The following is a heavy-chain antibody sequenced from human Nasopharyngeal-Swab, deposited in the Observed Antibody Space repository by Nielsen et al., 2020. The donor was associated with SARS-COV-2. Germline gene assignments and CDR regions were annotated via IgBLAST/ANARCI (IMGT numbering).Heavy chain of an antibody. CDR2: IYSGGST. Sequence: ESLKISCAASGFTASSNYMSWVRQAPGKGLEWVSVIYSGGSTYYADSVKGRFTISRHNSKNTLYLQMNSLRAEDTAVYYCARVAYDILHFRGGMDVWGQGTTVTVSS. J-gene: IGHJ6*02. CDR3: ARVAYDILHFRGGMDV. V-gene: IGHV3-53*04. D-gene: IGHD3-9*01. CDR1: GFTASSNY.